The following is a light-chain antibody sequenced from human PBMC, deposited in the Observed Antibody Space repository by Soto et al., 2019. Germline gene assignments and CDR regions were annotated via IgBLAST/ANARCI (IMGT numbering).Light chain of an antibody. CDR2: WAS. J-gene: IGKJ1*01. CDR3: QQYFHPPRT. Sequence: DAVVTQSPDSLAASLGERATINCKSSQSGFYNDKNYLAWYRQKPGQPPTVLIHWASTRRSGVPDRVGGSGFGTNFSLTIGSLQAAGVAVYDCQQYFHPPRTFGRGTKV. CDR1: QSGFYNDKNY. V-gene: IGKV4-1*01.